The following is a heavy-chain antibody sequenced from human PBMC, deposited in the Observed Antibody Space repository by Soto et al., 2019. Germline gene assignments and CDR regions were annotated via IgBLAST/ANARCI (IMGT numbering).Heavy chain of an antibody. CDR2: INHSGST. D-gene: IGHD2-15*01. CDR3: ARAAPLYCIGPRCYSGSDY. J-gene: IGHJ4*02. CDR1: GGSFSGDY. Sequence: SETLSHTCAVYGGSFSGDYWSGIRQPPGQGLEWIGEINHSGSTNYNPSLKSRVTISVDTSKNQFSLKLSSVTAADTAVYYCARAAPLYCIGPRCYSGSDYWGQVTLLIVS. V-gene: IGHV4-34*01.